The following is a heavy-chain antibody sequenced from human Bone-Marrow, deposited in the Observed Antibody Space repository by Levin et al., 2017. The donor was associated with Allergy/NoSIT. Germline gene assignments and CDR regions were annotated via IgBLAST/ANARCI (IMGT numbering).Heavy chain of an antibody. D-gene: IGHD5-24*01. CDR2: IFYSGST. Sequence: SQTLSLTCTVSGGSISGYYWSWIRQSPGEGLEWIGYIFYSGSTNYNPSLESRVTMSVDTSKNQFSLRLNSVTAADTAVYYCARGNNYDSFDLWGQGARVTVSS. J-gene: IGHJ4*02. CDR1: GGSISGYY. V-gene: IGHV4-59*01. CDR3: ARGNNYDSFDL.